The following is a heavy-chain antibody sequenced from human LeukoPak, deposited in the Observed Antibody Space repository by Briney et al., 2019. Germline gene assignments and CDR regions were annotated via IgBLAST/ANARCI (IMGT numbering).Heavy chain of an antibody. CDR1: GSTFSSYW. V-gene: IGHV3-7*01. CDR2: IKQDGSEK. D-gene: IGHD5-12*01. J-gene: IGHJ3*02. CDR3: ARASGYDLDAFDI. Sequence: GGSLRLSCAASGSTFSSYWMSWARRAPGGGLEGVANIKQDGSEKYYVDSVKGRFTISRDNAKNSLYLQMNSLRAEDTAVYYCARASGYDLDAFDIWGQGTMVTVSS.